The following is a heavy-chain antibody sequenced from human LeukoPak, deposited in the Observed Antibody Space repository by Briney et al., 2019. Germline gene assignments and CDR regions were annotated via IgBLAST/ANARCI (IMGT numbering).Heavy chain of an antibody. CDR1: GYTFTSYG. CDR2: ISAYNGNT. CDR3: ARGILSMGWELRNIPHPDAFDI. J-gene: IGHJ3*02. V-gene: IGHV1-18*01. Sequence: ASVKVSCKASGYTFTSYGISWVRQAPGQGLEWMGWISAYNGNTNYAQKLQGRVTMTTDTSTSTACMELRSLRSDDTAVYYCARGILSMGWELRNIPHPDAFDIWGQGTMVTVSS. D-gene: IGHD1-26*01.